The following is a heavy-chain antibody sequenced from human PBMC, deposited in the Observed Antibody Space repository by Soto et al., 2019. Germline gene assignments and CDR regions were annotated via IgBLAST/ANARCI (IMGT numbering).Heavy chain of an antibody. CDR1: GGTFSTYA. D-gene: IGHD5-18*01. CDR3: ASGIQLWLRRINNGYSG. CDR2: IIPMFGTA. Sequence: QVQLVQSGAEVKKPESSVKVSCKAPGGTFSTYAISWVRQAPGQGLEWMGGIIPMFGTANYAQRFQDRVTITADESTNTVYMXLXXXXSEDTAVYFCASGIQLWLRRINNGYSGWGQGTLVTVSS. V-gene: IGHV1-69*12. J-gene: IGHJ4*02.